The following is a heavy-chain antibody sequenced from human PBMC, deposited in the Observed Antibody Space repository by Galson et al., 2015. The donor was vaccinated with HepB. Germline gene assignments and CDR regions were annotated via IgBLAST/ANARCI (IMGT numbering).Heavy chain of an antibody. D-gene: IGHD2-15*01. CDR2: ISAYNGNT. CDR1: GYTFTSYG. Sequence: SVKVSCKASGYTFTSYGISWVRQAPGQGLEWMGWISAYNGNTNYAQKLQGRVTITTDTSTSTAYMELKSLRSDDTAVYYCARGALVVVVGATQNNSFDPWGRGTLVTVS. CDR3: ARGALVVVVGATQNNSFDP. J-gene: IGHJ5*02. V-gene: IGHV1-18*01.